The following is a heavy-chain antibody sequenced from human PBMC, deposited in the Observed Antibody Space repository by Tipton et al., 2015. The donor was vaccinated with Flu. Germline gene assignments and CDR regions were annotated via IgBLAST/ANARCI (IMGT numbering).Heavy chain of an antibody. CDR1: GGSISSGGSY. J-gene: IGHJ5*02. CDR3: ARACGSGGNRWFDP. CDR2: MYNSGST. Sequence: TLSLTCTVSGGSISSGGSYWSWIRQHPGKGLEWIGYMYNSGSTYYNPSLKSRLTISGDTSKNQFSLKLSSVTAADTAVYYCARACGSGGNRWFDPWGQGALVTVSS. V-gene: IGHV4-31*03. D-gene: IGHD2-15*01.